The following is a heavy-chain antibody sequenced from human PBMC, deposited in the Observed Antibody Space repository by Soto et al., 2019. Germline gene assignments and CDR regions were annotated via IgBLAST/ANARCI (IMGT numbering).Heavy chain of an antibody. CDR2: IYYSGST. CDR3: GRDTTAPYCWGGSCYSGWVLGY. J-gene: IGHJ4*02. Sequence: SETLSLTCTVSGGSISSGDYYGSWIRQPPGKGLEWIGYIYYSGSTYYNPSLKSRVTISVDTSKNQFSLKLSSVTAADTAVYYCGRDTTAPYCWGGSCYSGWVLGYWAEEPLVTVS. D-gene: IGHD2-15*01. V-gene: IGHV4-30-4*02. CDR1: GGSISSGDYY.